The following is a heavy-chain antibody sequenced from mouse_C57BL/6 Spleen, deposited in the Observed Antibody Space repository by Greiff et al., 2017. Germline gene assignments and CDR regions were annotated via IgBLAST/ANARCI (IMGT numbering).Heavy chain of an antibody. CDR3: TTYYGSSYEGAMDY. D-gene: IGHD1-1*01. J-gene: IGHJ4*01. Sequence: EVQLQQSGTVLARPGASVKMSCKTSGYTFTSYWMHWVKQRPGQGLEWIGAIYPGNSDTSYNQKFKGKAKLTAVTSASTAYMELSSLTNEDSAVYYGTTYYGSSYEGAMDYWGQGTSVTVSS. CDR1: GYTFTSYW. CDR2: IYPGNSDT. V-gene: IGHV1-5*01.